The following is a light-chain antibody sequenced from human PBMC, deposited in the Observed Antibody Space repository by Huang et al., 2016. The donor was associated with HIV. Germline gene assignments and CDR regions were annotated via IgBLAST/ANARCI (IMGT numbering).Light chain of an antibody. V-gene: IGKV3-15*01. J-gene: IGKJ1*01. CDR3: QQYNNWPPWT. CDR2: GAS. CDR1: QSVTSN. Sequence: EIVMTQSPASLSVSPGERATLSCRASQSVTSNLAWYQQKPGQSPRLLIYGASTRATGIPVRFSGSGCGTEFTLTISSLQSEDFAIYYCQQYNNWPPWTFGQGTKVEIK.